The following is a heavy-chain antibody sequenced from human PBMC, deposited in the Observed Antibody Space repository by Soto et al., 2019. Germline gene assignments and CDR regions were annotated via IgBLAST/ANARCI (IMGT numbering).Heavy chain of an antibody. Sequence: SETLSLTCAVYGGSFSGYYWSWIRQPPGKGLEWIGEINHSGSTNYNPSLKSRVTISVDTSKNQFSLKLSSVTAADTAVYYCARLWGWLQFEYWGQGTLVTVSS. V-gene: IGHV4-34*01. J-gene: IGHJ4*02. CDR2: INHSGST. CDR3: ARLWGWLQFEY. D-gene: IGHD5-12*01. CDR1: GGSFSGYY.